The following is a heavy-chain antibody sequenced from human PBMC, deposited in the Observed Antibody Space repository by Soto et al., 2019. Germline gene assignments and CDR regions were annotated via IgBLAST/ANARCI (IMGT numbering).Heavy chain of an antibody. Sequence: EVQLLDFGGGLVQPGGSLRLSCAASGFTFNNYAMSWVRQAPGKGLEWVSAISGSGGSTWYADSVKGRFTISSDNSKNTMYLQMTSLRAEDTAVYYCAKELRSRWFPLDYWGQGTLVTVSS. V-gene: IGHV3-23*01. CDR3: AKELRSRWFPLDY. CDR1: GFTFNNYA. J-gene: IGHJ4*02. D-gene: IGHD6-13*01. CDR2: ISGSGGST.